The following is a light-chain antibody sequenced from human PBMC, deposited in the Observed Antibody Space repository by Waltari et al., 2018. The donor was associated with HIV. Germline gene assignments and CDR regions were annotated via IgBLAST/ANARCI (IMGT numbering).Light chain of an antibody. J-gene: IGKJ2*01. V-gene: IGKV1-5*03. CDR3: QQYNSDFYT. CDR1: QNVDSW. CDR2: KAS. Sequence: IQMTQSPSILSASVGDRITLTCRASQNVDSWLAWYQQRPGRAPKLLIYKASTLEHGVPARFTGSGSGTNFTLTINSLHPDDFATYYCQQYNSDFYTFGLGTRLDLK.